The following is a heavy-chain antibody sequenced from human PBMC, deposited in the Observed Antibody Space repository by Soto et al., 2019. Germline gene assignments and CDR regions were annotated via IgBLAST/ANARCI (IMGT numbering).Heavy chain of an antibody. J-gene: IGHJ4*02. D-gene: IGHD3-3*01. CDR1: GGSISSYY. CDR2: IHYSGST. CDR3: ARGPDGHYDFWSGYWGYFDY. Sequence: SETLSLTCTVSGGSISSYYWSWIRQPPGKGLEWIGYIHYSGSTNYNPSLKSRVTISVDTSKNQFSLKLSSVTAADTAVYYCARGPDGHYDFWSGYWGYFDYWGQGTLVTVSS. V-gene: IGHV4-59*08.